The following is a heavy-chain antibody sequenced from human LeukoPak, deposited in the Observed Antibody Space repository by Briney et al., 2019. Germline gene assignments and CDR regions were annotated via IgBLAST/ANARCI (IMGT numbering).Heavy chain of an antibody. CDR3: ARDLSLGMPGGFDF. CDR2: FSSGSDYI. J-gene: IGHJ4*02. V-gene: IGHV3-21*06. CDR1: GFTYRKNG. D-gene: IGHD2-2*01. Sequence: GGSLRLSCVASGFTYRKNGMTWFGRAPGKGLDWVPPFSSGSDYIYHADSVRGRFTISRDNARNSLYLQMNSLRAEDTAVYYCARDLSLGMPGGFDFWGQGILVTVSS.